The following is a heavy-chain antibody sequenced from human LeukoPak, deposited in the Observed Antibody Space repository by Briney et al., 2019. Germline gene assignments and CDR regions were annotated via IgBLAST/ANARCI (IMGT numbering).Heavy chain of an antibody. J-gene: IGHJ4*02. CDR1: GGSISSTDFY. Sequence: SQTLSLTCTVSGGSISSTDFYWSWIRQPPGKGLERIGYIFYSGSTYYNPSLQSRVTISVNTSKNQFSLTLSSVTAADTAVYYCARYYSGSGSYLRVVDYWGQGTLVTVSS. D-gene: IGHD3-10*01. V-gene: IGHV4-30-4*01. CDR2: IFYSGST. CDR3: ARYYSGSGSYLRVVDY.